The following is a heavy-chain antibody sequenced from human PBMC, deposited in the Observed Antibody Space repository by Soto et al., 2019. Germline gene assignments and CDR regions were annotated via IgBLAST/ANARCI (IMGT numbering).Heavy chain of an antibody. CDR2: IYYSGST. Sequence: TLSLTCTVSGGSISSYYWSWIRQPPGKGLEWIGYIYYSGSTNYNPSRKSRVTISVDTSKNQFSLKLSSVTAADTAVYYCARGSNDYSNYYYYYGMDVWGQGTTVTVSS. J-gene: IGHJ6*02. D-gene: IGHD4-4*01. CDR3: ARGSNDYSNYYYYYGMDV. V-gene: IGHV4-59*01. CDR1: GGSISSYY.